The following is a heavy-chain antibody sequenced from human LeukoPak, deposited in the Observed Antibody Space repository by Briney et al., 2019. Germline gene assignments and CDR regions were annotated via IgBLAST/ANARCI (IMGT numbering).Heavy chain of an antibody. Sequence: GGSLRLSCAASGFTFGSYAMNWVRQAPGKGLEWVSSISSSSSYIYYADSVKGRFTISRDNAKNSLYLQMNSLRAEDTAVYYCARGVRGVIGGYFDYWGQGTLVTVSS. D-gene: IGHD3-10*01. J-gene: IGHJ4*02. CDR1: GFTFGSYA. CDR2: ISSSSSYI. V-gene: IGHV3-21*01. CDR3: ARGVRGVIGGYFDY.